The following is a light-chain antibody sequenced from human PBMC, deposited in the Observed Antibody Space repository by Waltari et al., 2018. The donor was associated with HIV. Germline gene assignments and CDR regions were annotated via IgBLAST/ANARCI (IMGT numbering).Light chain of an antibody. CDR3: SSYAGSNVV. V-gene: IGLV2-8*01. CDR2: EVT. J-gene: IGLJ2*01. CDR1: SSDIGGYKY. Sequence: QSALTQPPSASGSPGQSVTISCTGTSSDIGGYKYVSWYQQHPGKAPKLVIYEVTKRPSGVPDRFSGSKSANTASLTVSGLQAEDEAEYYCSSYAGSNVVFGGGTKLTVL.